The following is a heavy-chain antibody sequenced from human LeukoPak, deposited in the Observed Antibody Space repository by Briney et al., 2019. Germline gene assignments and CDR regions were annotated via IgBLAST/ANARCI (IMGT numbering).Heavy chain of an antibody. CDR3: ARALTYYFDY. Sequence: ASVKVSCKASGYSFTGYYMHWVRQAPGQGLEWMGWIIPNSGGTNYALKFQGRVTMTRDTSISTAYMELSRLRSDDTAVYYCARALTYYFDYWGQGTLVTVSS. D-gene: IGHD4/OR15-4a*01. V-gene: IGHV1-2*02. CDR2: IIPNSGGT. J-gene: IGHJ4*02. CDR1: GYSFTGYY.